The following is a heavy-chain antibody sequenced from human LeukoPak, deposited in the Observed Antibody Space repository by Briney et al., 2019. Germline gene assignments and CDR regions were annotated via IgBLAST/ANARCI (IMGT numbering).Heavy chain of an antibody. V-gene: IGHV3-7*01. CDR3: ARDHVVDGLVFDY. Sequence: GGSLRLSCAAAGFTFRSHWMSWIRQAPGKGLEWVAYTNQDGSDKQYVDSVKGRFTISRDNAKNSLYLQMDSLRAEDTGLYYCARDHVVDGLVFDYWGQGALVTVSS. J-gene: IGHJ4*02. CDR1: GFTFRSHW. D-gene: IGHD2-15*01. CDR2: TNQDGSDK.